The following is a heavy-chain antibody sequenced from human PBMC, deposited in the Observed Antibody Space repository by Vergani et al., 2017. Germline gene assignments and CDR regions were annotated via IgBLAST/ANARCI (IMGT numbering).Heavy chain of an antibody. Sequence: EVQLLESGGGLVQPGGSLRLSCAASGFTFSSYAMSWVRQAPGKGLEWVSAISGSGGSTYYADSVKGRFTISRDNSKNTLYLQMNSLGAEDTAVYYCATAYDFWSGFDYWGQGTLVTVSS. CDR1: GFTFSSYA. CDR2: ISGSGGST. D-gene: IGHD3-3*01. V-gene: IGHV3-23*01. J-gene: IGHJ4*02. CDR3: ATAYDFWSGFDY.